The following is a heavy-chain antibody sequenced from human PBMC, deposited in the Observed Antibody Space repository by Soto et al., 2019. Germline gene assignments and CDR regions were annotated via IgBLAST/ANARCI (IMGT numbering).Heavy chain of an antibody. J-gene: IGHJ4*02. CDR3: AKGKSSGWYYFDY. D-gene: IGHD6-19*01. CDR1: GFTFSNYA. V-gene: IGHV3-23*01. CDR2: ISASGRDT. Sequence: EVQLLESGGDLAQPGGSLRLCCAASGFTFSNYAMSWVRQAPGKGLEWVSGISASGRDTYYADSVKDRFTISRDNSKNTVYLQVNSPRADDTAIYYCAKGKSSGWYYFDYWGQGTPVTVSS.